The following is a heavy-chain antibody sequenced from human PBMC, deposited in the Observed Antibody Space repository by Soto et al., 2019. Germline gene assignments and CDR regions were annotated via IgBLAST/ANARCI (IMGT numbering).Heavy chain of an antibody. Sequence: QVQLVQSGSELKKPGASVKVSCKASGYTFTSYAMNWVRQAPGQGLEWMGWINTNTGNPTYAQGFTGRFVFSLDTSVSTAYLQICSLKADDTAVYYCARDTRQQALRYFDWLPSYYYYGMDVWGQGTTVTVSS. D-gene: IGHD3-9*01. V-gene: IGHV7-4-1*01. CDR2: INTNTGNP. CDR3: ARDTRQQALRYFDWLPSYYYYGMDV. CDR1: GYTFTSYA. J-gene: IGHJ6*02.